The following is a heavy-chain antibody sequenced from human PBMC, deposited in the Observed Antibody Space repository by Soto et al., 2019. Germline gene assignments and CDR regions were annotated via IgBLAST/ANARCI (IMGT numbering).Heavy chain of an antibody. CDR3: AKAMGGELLGEDYYYYGMDV. Sequence: GGSLRLSCAASGFTFDDYAMHWVRQAPGKGLEWVSGISWNSGSIGYADSVKGRFTISRDNAKNSLYLQMNSLRAEDTALYYCAKAMGGELLGEDYYYYGMDVWGQGTTVTVSS. D-gene: IGHD1-26*01. CDR2: ISWNSGSI. V-gene: IGHV3-9*01. J-gene: IGHJ6*02. CDR1: GFTFDDYA.